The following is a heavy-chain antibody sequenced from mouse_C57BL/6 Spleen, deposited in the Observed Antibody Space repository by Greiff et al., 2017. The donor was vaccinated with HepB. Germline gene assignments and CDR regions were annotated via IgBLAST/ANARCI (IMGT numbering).Heavy chain of an antibody. D-gene: IGHD2-1*01. V-gene: IGHV1-64*01. CDR1: GYTFTSYW. CDR2: IHPNSGST. CDR3: AREHGNYLDY. J-gene: IGHJ2*01. Sequence: QVQLKQPGAELVKPGASVKLSCKASGYTFTSYWMHWVKQRPGQGLEWIGMIHPNSGSTNYNEKFKSKATLTVDKSSSTAYMQLSSLTSEDSAVYYCAREHGNYLDYWGQGTTLTVSS.